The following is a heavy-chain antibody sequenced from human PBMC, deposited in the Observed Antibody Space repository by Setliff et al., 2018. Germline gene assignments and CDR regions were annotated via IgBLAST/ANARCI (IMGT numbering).Heavy chain of an antibody. CDR2: IVVGSGNT. CDR3: AAQMRRGTGTPAYYYYGMDV. J-gene: IGHJ6*02. D-gene: IGHD1-1*01. V-gene: IGHV1-58*02. CDR1: GYTFTGYY. Sequence: GASVKVSCKASGYTFTGYYMHWVRQAPGQGLEWIGWIVVGSGNTNYAQKFQERVTITRDMSTSTAYMELSSLRSEDTAVYHCAAQMRRGTGTPAYYYYGMDVWGQGTTVTVS.